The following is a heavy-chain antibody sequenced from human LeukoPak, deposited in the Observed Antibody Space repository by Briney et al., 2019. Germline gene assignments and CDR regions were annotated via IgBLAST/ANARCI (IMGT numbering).Heavy chain of an antibody. J-gene: IGHJ4*02. CDR1: GFTFSSYA. D-gene: IGHD6-13*01. CDR2: ISAAAST. CDR3: AKGTEYSSSWYKEALDY. V-gene: IGHV3-23*01. Sequence: GRSLRLSCTASGFTFSSYAMSWVRQAPGKGLERVSVISAAASTSYADSVKGRFTISRDNSQNTLYLQMNSLRAEDAAVYYCAKGTEYSSSWYKEALDYWGQGALVTVSS.